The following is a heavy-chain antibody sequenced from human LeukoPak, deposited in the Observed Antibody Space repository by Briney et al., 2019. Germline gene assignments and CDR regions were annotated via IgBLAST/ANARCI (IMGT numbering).Heavy chain of an antibody. CDR1: GFTFGDYA. CDR2: IRTKDFGATT. D-gene: IGHD5-12*01. CDR3: TRLAGSGHDRFDF. V-gene: IGHV3-49*04. J-gene: IGHJ4*02. Sequence: GGSLRLSCSASGFTFGDYAMGWVRQAPGKGLEWLGFIRTKDFGATTQYPASVKGRFSISRDDSKRVVYLQMNSLNIEDTAVFYCTRLAGSGHDRFDFWGQGALVTVSS.